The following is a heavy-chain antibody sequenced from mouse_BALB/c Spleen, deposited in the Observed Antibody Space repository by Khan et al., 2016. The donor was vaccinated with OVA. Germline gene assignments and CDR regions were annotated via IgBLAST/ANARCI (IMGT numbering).Heavy chain of an antibody. CDR1: GYTFTSYV. CDR2: IYPFNDAT. Sequence: EVQLQQSGPEVVKPGASVKMSCKASGYTFTSYVMHWVKQKPGQGLEWIGYIYPFNDATKFNEKFNGKATLTSDKSSSKAYMELSRMTSEDAAVYFCVPGGSYYVAFVYWGQGTLVTVSA. CDR3: VPGGSYYVAFVY. D-gene: IGHD1-1*01. J-gene: IGHJ3*01. V-gene: IGHV1S136*01.